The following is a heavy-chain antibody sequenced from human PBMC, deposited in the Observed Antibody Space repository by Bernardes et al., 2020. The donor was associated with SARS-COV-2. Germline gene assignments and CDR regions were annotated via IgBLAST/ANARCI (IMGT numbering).Heavy chain of an antibody. CDR3: ARGAILDYHYYYMDV. J-gene: IGHJ6*03. D-gene: IGHD3-10*01. CDR2: ISGNGGNT. V-gene: IGHV3-64*01. Sequence: GGSLRLSCAASGFIFDRYGMHWVRQAPGKGLEYLSGISGNGGNTHYANSVKGRFTISRDNSQSTLYLQVDSLTADDTAVYYCARGAILDYHYYYMDVWGKRTTVTVSS. CDR1: GFIFDRYG.